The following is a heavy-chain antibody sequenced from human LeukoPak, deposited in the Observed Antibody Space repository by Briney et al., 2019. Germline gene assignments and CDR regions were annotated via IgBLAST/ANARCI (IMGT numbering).Heavy chain of an antibody. Sequence: GGSLRPSCAASGFTFSSYSFNWVRQAPGKGLEWVSYISKNLATVYYADSVKDRFTISRDNAKNSLYLQMNSLRPEDTAVYYCARDGGSSYEIDYWGQGTVVTVSS. V-gene: IGHV3-48*01. D-gene: IGHD5-18*01. CDR2: ISKNLATV. J-gene: IGHJ4*02. CDR1: GFTFSSYS. CDR3: ARDGGSSYEIDY.